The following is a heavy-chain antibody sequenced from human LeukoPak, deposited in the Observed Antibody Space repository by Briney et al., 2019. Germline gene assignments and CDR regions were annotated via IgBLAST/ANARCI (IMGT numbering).Heavy chain of an antibody. CDR2: IFYSGST. Sequence: PSETLSLTCTVSGGSISSSTCYWAWIRQPPGKGLEWVGNIFYSGSTYYNPSLKSRVTISVDTSKNQFSLKLTSVTAADTAVYYCARVSSSWPHYYFDYWGQGTLVTVSS. V-gene: IGHV4-39*07. CDR3: ARVSSSWPHYYFDY. J-gene: IGHJ4*02. D-gene: IGHD6-13*01. CDR1: GGSISSSTCY.